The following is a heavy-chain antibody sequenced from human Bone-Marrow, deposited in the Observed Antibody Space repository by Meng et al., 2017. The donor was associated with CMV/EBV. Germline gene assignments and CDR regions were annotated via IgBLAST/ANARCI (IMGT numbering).Heavy chain of an antibody. CDR3: ARVLSIAARSGAFDY. D-gene: IGHD6-6*01. Sequence: SETLSLTCTVSRGSISSSSHYWGWVRQAPGKGLEWIGSMLYGRSTLYNPSLKSRVSISIDVSKNQFSLKLSSVTAADTDVYYCARVLSIAARSGAFDYWGQGTLVTVSS. V-gene: IGHV4-39*07. J-gene: IGHJ4*02. CDR1: RGSISSSSHY. CDR2: MLYGRST.